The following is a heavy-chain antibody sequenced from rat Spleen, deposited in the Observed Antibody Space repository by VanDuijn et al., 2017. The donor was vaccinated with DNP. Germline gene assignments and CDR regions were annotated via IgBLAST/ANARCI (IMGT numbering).Heavy chain of an antibody. CDR2: INYDGSST. V-gene: IGHV5S10*01. Sequence: EVQLVGSGGGLVQPGNSLKLSCAASGFTFSDYAMAWVRQSPRKGLEWVATINYDGSSTYYRDSVKGRFTIYRENAKSTLYLQMDRLRSEDTATFYCATQTPRYYWFFDFWGPGTMVTVSS. J-gene: IGHJ1*01. CDR1: GFTFSDYA. D-gene: IGHD3-1*01. CDR3: ATQTPRYYWFFDF.